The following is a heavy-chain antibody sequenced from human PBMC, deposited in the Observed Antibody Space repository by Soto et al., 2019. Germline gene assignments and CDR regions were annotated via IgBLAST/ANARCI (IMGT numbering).Heavy chain of an antibody. V-gene: IGHV1-8*01. CDR1: GYTCTSYD. J-gene: IGHJ3*02. Sequence: QVQLVQSGAEVKKPGASVKVSCKASGYTCTSYDINWVRQATGQGLEWMGWMNAKSGNTGYAQKFQGIVTMTRNTSISTAYIELSSLRSEDAAVYYCTRDPAVNPECSGGSCYLDSFDIWGQGTMVTVSS. CDR3: TRDPAVNPECSGGSCYLDSFDI. CDR2: MNAKSGNT. D-gene: IGHD2-15*01.